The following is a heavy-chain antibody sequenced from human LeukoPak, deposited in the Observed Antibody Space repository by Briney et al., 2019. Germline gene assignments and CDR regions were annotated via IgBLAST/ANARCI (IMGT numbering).Heavy chain of an antibody. CDR2: IYHSGST. J-gene: IGHJ5*02. CDR1: GGSNGDSYW. V-gene: IGHV4-4*02. D-gene: IGHD5-12*01. Sequence: PSETLSLTCTVSGGSNGDSYWWTWVRQPPGKGLEWIGEIYHSGSTNYNPSLKSRVTISVATSKNQFSLKLSSVTAADTAVYYCARVTSGYDYDWFDPWGQGTLVTVSS. CDR3: ARVTSGYDYDWFDP.